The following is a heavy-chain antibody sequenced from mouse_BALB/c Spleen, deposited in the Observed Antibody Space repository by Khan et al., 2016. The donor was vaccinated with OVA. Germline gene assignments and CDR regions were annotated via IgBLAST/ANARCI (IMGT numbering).Heavy chain of an antibody. Sequence: VPRKESGAEMVRHGKSVKIYCKVSGYTLNNYWIGWVKQRPGHGLEWIGDIYPGVGYINYNEKFKGRATLTAGTSSSTAYIQISGLTSEDSAVYLCTRWATWFFDVWGAGTTVTVSS. D-gene: IGHD3-1*01. CDR1: GYTLNNYW. V-gene: IGHV1-63*02. CDR2: IYPGVGYI. CDR3: TRWATWFFDV. J-gene: IGHJ1*01.